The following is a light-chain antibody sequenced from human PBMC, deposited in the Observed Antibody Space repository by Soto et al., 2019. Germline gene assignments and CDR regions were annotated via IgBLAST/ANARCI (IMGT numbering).Light chain of an antibody. Sequence: EIVLTQSPGTLSLSPGERATLSCRASQSVSSSYLAWYQQKPCQAPRLLIYGASSRATGIPDRFSGSGSGTDFTVTISRLEPEDFALYYCQQYGSSPPAFTFGPGTKVDMK. CDR1: QSVSSSY. CDR3: QQYGSSPPAFT. CDR2: GAS. V-gene: IGKV3-20*01. J-gene: IGKJ3*01.